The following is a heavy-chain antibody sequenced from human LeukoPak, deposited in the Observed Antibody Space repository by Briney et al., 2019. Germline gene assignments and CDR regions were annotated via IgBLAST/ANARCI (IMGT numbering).Heavy chain of an antibody. CDR3: ARVSYSGYDYTSPFAY. J-gene: IGHJ4*02. Sequence: GGSLRLSCAASGFTFSSYAMHWVRQAPGKGLEWVAVISYDGSNKYYADSVKGRFTISRDNSKNTLYPQMNSLRAEDTAVYYCARVSYSGYDYTSPFAYWGQGTLVTVSS. CDR1: GFTFSSYA. CDR2: ISYDGSNK. V-gene: IGHV3-30-3*01. D-gene: IGHD5-12*01.